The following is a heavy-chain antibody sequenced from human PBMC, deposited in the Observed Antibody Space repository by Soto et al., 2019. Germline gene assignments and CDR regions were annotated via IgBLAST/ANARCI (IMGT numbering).Heavy chain of an antibody. V-gene: IGHV4-31*03. CDR1: GASIRSGGYY. CDR2: IYYTGST. Sequence: PSETLSLTCSVSGASIRSGGYYWSWPRQSPGKGLEWIGHIYYTGSTFYSPSLKSRLTISLDTPKNQFSLDLNSVTTADTAMYYCARIEMASIKWGRGTLVTVS. CDR3: ARIEMASIK. D-gene: IGHD5-12*01. J-gene: IGHJ4*02.